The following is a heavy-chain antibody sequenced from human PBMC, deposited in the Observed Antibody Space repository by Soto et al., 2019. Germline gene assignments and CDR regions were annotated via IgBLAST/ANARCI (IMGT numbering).Heavy chain of an antibody. CDR1: GYTFTNSY. D-gene: IGHD1-26*01. V-gene: IGHV1-46*01. CDR3: AGSLLAGTD. J-gene: IGHJ4*02. Sequence: QVQLVQSGAEVKKPGASVRVSCKASGYTFTNSYVHWVRQAPGQGLEWMGIINPSGGSTNYAQRFQGRGTVTSDSSTSTVYLELSSLRSEDTAVYYCAGSLLAGTDWGQGTLVTVAS. CDR2: INPSGGST.